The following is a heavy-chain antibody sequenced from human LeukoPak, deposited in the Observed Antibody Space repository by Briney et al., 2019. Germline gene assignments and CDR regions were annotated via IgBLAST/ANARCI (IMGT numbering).Heavy chain of an antibody. D-gene: IGHD3-22*01. V-gene: IGHV4-59*01. CDR2: IYYSGST. Sequence: LSLTCTVSGGSLSNYYWNWLRQPPGKGLEWIGYIYYSGSTNYNPSLKSRVTFSLASSKKQFSLKLSSVTAAGTAVYYCARSVGLYDNSNYYSGDFDYWGQGTLVTVSS. CDR1: GGSLSNYY. J-gene: IGHJ4*02. CDR3: ARSVGLYDNSNYYSGDFDY.